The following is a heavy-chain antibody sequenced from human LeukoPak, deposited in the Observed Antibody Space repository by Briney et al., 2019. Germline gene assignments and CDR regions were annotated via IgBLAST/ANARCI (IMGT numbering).Heavy chain of an antibody. V-gene: IGHV3-48*04. CDR2: ISSSSSTI. D-gene: IGHD3-16*01. CDR1: AFAFSSYS. CDR3: ASDQGGLNWFDP. J-gene: IGHJ5*02. Sequence: GGSLRLSSAASAFAFSSYSMNWVRQAPGKGLEWFSYISSSSSTIYYADSVKGRFTISSDNAKTPLYLQMNSLRAEDTAVYYCASDQGGLNWFDPWGQGTLVSVSS.